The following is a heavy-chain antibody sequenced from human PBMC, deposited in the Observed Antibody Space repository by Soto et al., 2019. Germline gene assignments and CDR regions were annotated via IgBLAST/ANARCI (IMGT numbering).Heavy chain of an antibody. J-gene: IGHJ4*02. CDR3: ARDEAAQYYFDY. V-gene: IGHV3-74*01. CDR2: INSDGSGT. CDR1: GFTFSSYW. D-gene: IGHD6-13*01. Sequence: PGGSLRLSCAASGFTFSSYWMHWVRQAPGKGLVWVSRINSDGSGTSYADSVKGRFTISRDNAKNTLYLQMNSMRAEDTAVYYCARDEAAQYYFDYWGQGTLVTVSS.